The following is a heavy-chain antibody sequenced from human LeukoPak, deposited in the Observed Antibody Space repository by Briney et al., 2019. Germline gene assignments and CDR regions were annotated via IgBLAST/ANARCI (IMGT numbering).Heavy chain of an antibody. D-gene: IGHD3-3*01. J-gene: IGHJ4*02. CDR3: ARDSTIGVVIFDY. CDR2: ISSSSSTI. Sequence: GGSLRLSCAASGFTFSSYSMNWVRQAPGKGLEWVSYISSSSSTIYYADSVKGRFTISRDNAKNSLYLQMNSLRAEDTAVYYCARDSTIGVVIFDYWGQGTLVTVSS. CDR1: GFTFSSYS. V-gene: IGHV3-48*01.